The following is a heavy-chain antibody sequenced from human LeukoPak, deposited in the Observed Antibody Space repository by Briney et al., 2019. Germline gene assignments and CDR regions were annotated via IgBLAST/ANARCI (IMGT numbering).Heavy chain of an antibody. CDR3: AREAPAAAGTFYYYYGMDV. CDR2: IYSGGST. Sequence: PGGSLRLSCAASGFTVSSNYMGWVRQAPGKGLEWVSVIYSGGSTYYADSVKGRFTIPRDNSKDTLYLQMNSLRAEDTAVYYCAREAPAAAGTFYYYYGMDVWSQGTTVTVSS. CDR1: GFTVSSNY. J-gene: IGHJ6*02. D-gene: IGHD6-13*01. V-gene: IGHV3-66*01.